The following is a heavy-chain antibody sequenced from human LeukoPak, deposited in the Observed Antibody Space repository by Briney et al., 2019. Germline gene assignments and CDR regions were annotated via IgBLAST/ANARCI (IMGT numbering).Heavy chain of an antibody. J-gene: IGHJ4*02. D-gene: IGHD3-22*01. CDR3: ARETGYYGSNGYYSH. Sequence: GGSLRLSCAASGFTFSSFAMHWVRQAPGRGLEWVAAISYHGSNTYYPDSVKGRFTISRDNSKNTLYLQMNSLRAEDTAVYYCARETGYYGSNGYYSHWGQGTLVTVSS. CDR1: GFTFSSFA. V-gene: IGHV3-30*04. CDR2: ISYHGSNT.